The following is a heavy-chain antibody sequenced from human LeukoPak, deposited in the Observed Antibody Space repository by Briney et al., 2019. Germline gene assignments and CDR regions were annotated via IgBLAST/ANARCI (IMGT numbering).Heavy chain of an antibody. CDR2: INPNSGGT. CDR3: ASSSFYGSGSYYVFDY. Sequence: ASVKVSCEASGYTFTGYYMHWVRQAPGQGLEWMGWINPNSGGTNYAQKFQGRVTMTRDTSISTAYMELSRLRSDDTAVYYCASSSFYGSGSYYVFDYWGQGTLVTVSS. D-gene: IGHD3-10*01. V-gene: IGHV1-2*02. CDR1: GYTFTGYY. J-gene: IGHJ4*02.